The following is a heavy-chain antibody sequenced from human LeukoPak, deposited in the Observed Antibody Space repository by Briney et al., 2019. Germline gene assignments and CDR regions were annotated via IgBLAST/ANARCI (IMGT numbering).Heavy chain of an antibody. CDR1: GYTFTSYD. J-gene: IGHJ4*02. CDR2: MNPNSGNT. V-gene: IGHV1-8*01. CDR3: ARGPLWFGEPDMYYFDY. Sequence: GASVKVSCKASGYTFTSYDINWVRQATGQGLEWMGWMNPNSGNTGYAQKFQGRVTMTRNTSMSTAYMELSSLRSEDTAVYYCARGPLWFGEPDMYYFDYWGQGTLVTVSS. D-gene: IGHD3-10*01.